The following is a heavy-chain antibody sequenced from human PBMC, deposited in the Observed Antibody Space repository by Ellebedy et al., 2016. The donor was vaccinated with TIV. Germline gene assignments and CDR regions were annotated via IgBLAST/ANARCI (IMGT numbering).Heavy chain of an antibody. CDR2: IIPIFGTA. D-gene: IGHD6-13*01. CDR1: GGTFSSYA. CDR3: ARERGISADAFDI. Sequence: SVKVSXXASGGTFSSYAISWVRQAPGQGLEWMGGIIPIFGTANYAQKFQGRVTITADESTSTAYMELSSLRSEDTAVYYCARERGISADAFDIWGQGTMVTVSS. J-gene: IGHJ3*02. V-gene: IGHV1-69*13.